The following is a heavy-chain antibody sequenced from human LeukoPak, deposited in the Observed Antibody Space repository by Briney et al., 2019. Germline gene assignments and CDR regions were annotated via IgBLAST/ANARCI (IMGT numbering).Heavy chain of an antibody. V-gene: IGHV3-21*01. Sequence: GGALRLSCAASGFTFSRYSMNWVRQAPGKGLEGVSSISSSSSYIYYADSVKGRFTISRDNAKNSLYLQMNSLRAEDTAVYYCAREDCGVLNAFDIWGQGTMVTVSS. D-gene: IGHD4-17*01. CDR1: GFTFSRYS. CDR3: AREDCGVLNAFDI. J-gene: IGHJ3*02. CDR2: ISSSSSYI.